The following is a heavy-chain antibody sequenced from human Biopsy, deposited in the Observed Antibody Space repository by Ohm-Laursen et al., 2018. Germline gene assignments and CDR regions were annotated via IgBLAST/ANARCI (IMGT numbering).Heavy chain of an antibody. Sequence: SLRLSCAASGFAFSRSWMSWLRQTPGKGLEWVANINSDGTQKFYVDSVRGRFTISRNNTGNSVSLQMNSLRVDDTAVYFCARDPGWGALDYWGRGTLVTVSP. CDR2: INSDGTQK. J-gene: IGHJ4*02. CDR3: ARDPGWGALDY. D-gene: IGHD3-10*01. V-gene: IGHV3-7*01. CDR1: GFAFSRSW.